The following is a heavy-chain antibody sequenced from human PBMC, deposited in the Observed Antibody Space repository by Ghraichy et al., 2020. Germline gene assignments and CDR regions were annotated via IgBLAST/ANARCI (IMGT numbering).Heavy chain of an antibody. Sequence: SETLSLTCTVSGGSISSYYWSWIRQPPGKGLEWIGYIYYSGSTNYNPSLKSRVTISVDTSKNQFSLKLSSVTAADTAVYYCARHKSRGFDWLFVAFDIWGQGTMVTVSS. V-gene: IGHV4-59*08. J-gene: IGHJ3*02. CDR3: ARHKSRGFDWLFVAFDI. CDR1: GGSISSYY. CDR2: IYYSGST. D-gene: IGHD3-9*01.